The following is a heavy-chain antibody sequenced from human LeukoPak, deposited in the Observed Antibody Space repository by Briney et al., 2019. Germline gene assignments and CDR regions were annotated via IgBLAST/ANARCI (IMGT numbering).Heavy chain of an antibody. CDR3: AREEAVYASTDEAFDN. J-gene: IGHJ3*02. Sequence: PGASVKVSCKASGYTFTGYYMHWVRQAPGQGLEWMGWINPKSGDTKYAQKFQGRVTMTRDTSISTAYMELSRLRSDDTALYYCAREEAVYASTDEAFDNWGQGTMVIVSS. CDR1: GYTFTGYY. CDR2: INPKSGDT. D-gene: IGHD2/OR15-2a*01. V-gene: IGHV1-2*02.